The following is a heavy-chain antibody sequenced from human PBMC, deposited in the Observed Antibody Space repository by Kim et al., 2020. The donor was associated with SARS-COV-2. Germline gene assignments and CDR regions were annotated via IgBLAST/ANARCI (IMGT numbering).Heavy chain of an antibody. V-gene: IGHV3-13*01. Sequence: GGSLRLSCAASGFASSDYEMHWVRQTTGKGLEWVSAVGVADDTFYQGSVKGRFTIFRERSKNSVFLLMNSLRAGDTAVYYCAREMPIPGTSGFDVWGPG. CDR2: VGVADDT. CDR1: GFASSDYE. D-gene: IGHD6-19*01. CDR3: AREMPIPGTSGFDV. J-gene: IGHJ3*01.